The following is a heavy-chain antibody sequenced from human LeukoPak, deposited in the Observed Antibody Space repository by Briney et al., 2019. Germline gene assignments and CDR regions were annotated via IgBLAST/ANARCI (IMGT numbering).Heavy chain of an antibody. V-gene: IGHV3-23*01. J-gene: IGHJ4*02. Sequence: QSGGSLRLSCAASGFTFSSYAMSWVRQAPGKGLEWVSAISGSGGSTYYADSVKGRFTISRDNSKNSLYLQMNSLRAEDTAVYYCARDWGYYDSSGYYYPYYFDYWGQGTLVTVSS. CDR2: ISGSGGST. D-gene: IGHD3-22*01. CDR3: ARDWGYYDSSGYYYPYYFDY. CDR1: GFTFSSYA.